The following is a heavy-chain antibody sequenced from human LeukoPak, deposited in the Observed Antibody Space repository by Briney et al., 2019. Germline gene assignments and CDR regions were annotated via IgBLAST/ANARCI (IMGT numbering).Heavy chain of an antibody. CDR1: GGSISNYY. CDR3: AKGGKFGDYGES. V-gene: IGHV4-59*12. CDR2: ISYSGST. J-gene: IGHJ5*02. D-gene: IGHD4-17*01. Sequence: PSETLSLTCTVSGGSISNYYWSWIRQPPAKGLEWIGYISYSGSTNYNPSLKIRVTMSVDKSKNQFSLKLRSVTAADTAVYYCAKGGKFGDYGESWGRGTLVTVSS.